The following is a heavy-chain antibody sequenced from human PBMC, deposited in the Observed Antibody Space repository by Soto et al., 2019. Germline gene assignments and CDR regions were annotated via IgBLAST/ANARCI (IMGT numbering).Heavy chain of an antibody. CDR2: IYHSGST. CDR3: ARDLRGSYGFYYYGMDV. D-gene: IGHD5-18*01. CDR1: GGSISSSSYY. J-gene: IGHJ6*02. Sequence: LSLTCTVSGGSISSSSYYWGWIRQPPGKGLEWIGEIYHSGSTNYNPSLKSRVTISVDKSKNQFSLKLSSVTAADTAVYYCARDLRGSYGFYYYGMDVWGQGTTVTVSS. V-gene: IGHV4-39*07.